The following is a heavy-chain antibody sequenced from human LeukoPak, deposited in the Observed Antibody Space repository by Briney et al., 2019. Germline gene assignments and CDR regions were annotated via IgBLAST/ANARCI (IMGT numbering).Heavy chain of an antibody. D-gene: IGHD1-26*01. CDR2: IYFSGSI. CDR3: ARGTGSYFTPYYFDY. Sequence: SETLSLTCTVSGGSISTYYWNWIRQPPGKGLEWLGYIYFSGSINYNRSLKSRVTISVDTSKNQFSLRLNSVTAADTAVYYCARGTGSYFTPYYFDYWGQGTLVTVSS. J-gene: IGHJ4*02. V-gene: IGHV4-59*01. CDR1: GGSISTYY.